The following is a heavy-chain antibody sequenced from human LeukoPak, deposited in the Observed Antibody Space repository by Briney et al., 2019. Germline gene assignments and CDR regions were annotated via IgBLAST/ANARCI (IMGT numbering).Heavy chain of an antibody. CDR3: ASWPGSGYYYYYYMDV. Sequence: PGGSLRLSCAASGFTFSSYSMNWVRQAPGKGLEWVSSISSSSSYIYYADSVKGRFTISRDNAKNSLYLQMNSLRAEDTAVYYCASWPGSGYYYYYYMDVWGKGTTVTISS. CDR1: GFTFSSYS. D-gene: IGHD2-15*01. CDR2: ISSSSSYI. J-gene: IGHJ6*03. V-gene: IGHV3-21*01.